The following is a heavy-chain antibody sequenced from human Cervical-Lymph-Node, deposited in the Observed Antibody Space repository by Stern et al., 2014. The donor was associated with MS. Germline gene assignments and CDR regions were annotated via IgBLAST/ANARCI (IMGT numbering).Heavy chain of an antibody. CDR3: ASGHDAFAL. J-gene: IGHJ3*01. CDR2: VSQLGRT. CDR1: GGSISRSKL. Sequence: QVQLQESGPGVVKPSGTLSLTCVVSGGSISRSKLRRWVRQPPGKRLEWIGEVSQLGRTKYNPSLKSRVSISLDKPNIQVSRKMDSVTAADTAVYYCASGHDAFALWGQGTLVTVSS. V-gene: IGHV4-4*02.